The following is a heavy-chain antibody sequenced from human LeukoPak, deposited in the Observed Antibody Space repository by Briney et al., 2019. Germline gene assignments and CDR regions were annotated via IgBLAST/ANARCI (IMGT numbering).Heavy chain of an antibody. CDR3: AKDRVAMNSALDY. Sequence: PGGSLRLSCAASGLTFSNYGMHWVRQAPGKGLEWVAFIAYDGNVKYYAESVKGRFTISRDNSKNTLSLQMNSLRPEDTAVYYCAKDRVAMNSALDYWGPGTLVTVSS. V-gene: IGHV3-30*18. D-gene: IGHD3-3*01. J-gene: IGHJ4*02. CDR2: IAYDGNVK. CDR1: GLTFSNYG.